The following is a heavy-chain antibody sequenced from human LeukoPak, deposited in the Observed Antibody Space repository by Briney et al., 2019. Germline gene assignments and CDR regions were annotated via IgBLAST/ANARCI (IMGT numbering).Heavy chain of an antibody. CDR3: ARKRGGRPVDY. CDR1: GFTFSSYA. V-gene: IGHV3-23*01. Sequence: GGSLRLSCAASGFTFSSYAITWVRQAPGKGLEWVSTVIDNGGFTYYADSVKGRFTISRDNSKGALYLQMNSLRVEDTAVYHCARKRGGRPVDYWGQGTLVTVSS. J-gene: IGHJ4*02. CDR2: VIDNGGFT. D-gene: IGHD3-10*01.